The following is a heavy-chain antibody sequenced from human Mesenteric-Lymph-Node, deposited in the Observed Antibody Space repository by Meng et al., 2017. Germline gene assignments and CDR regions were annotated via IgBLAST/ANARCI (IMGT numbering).Heavy chain of an antibody. CDR2: INPNSGGT. V-gene: IGHV1-2*02. CDR1: GYTFTGYY. J-gene: IGHJ4*02. CDR3: ARPDVDTALFDY. D-gene: IGHD5-18*01. Sequence: ASVKVSCKASGYTFTGYYMHWVRQASGQGLEWMGWINPNSGGTNYAQKFQGRVTMTRDTSISTAYMELSRLRSDDTAVYYCARPDVDTALFDYWGQGTLVTVSS.